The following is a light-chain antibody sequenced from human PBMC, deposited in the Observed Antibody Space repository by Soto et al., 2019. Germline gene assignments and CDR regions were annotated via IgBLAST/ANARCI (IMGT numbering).Light chain of an antibody. CDR3: GTWDSSRTGV. V-gene: IGLV1-51*01. CDR1: SSNIGNNY. Sequence: QSVLTQPPSVSAAPGQRVTISCSGSSSNIGNNYVSWYQQLPATAPKLLIYDNNKRPSGIPDRCSGSKSGTSATLGITGLETGDEDDYYCGTWDSSRTGVFGGGTKLTVL. CDR2: DNN. J-gene: IGLJ3*02.